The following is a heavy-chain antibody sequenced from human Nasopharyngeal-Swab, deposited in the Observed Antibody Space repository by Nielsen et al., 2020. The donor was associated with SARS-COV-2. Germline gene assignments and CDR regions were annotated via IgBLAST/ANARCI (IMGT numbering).Heavy chain of an antibody. CDR2: ISGDGRTT. Sequence: GESLKISCAASGFTFDDYAMHWVRQAPGKGLEWVSLISGDGRTTYYVDSVKGRFTISRDNSKNSLYLQMNSLRIEDTALYYCAKDKFGETGYHYGMDVWGQGTTVIVSS. D-gene: IGHD3-10*01. J-gene: IGHJ6*02. V-gene: IGHV3-43*02. CDR1: GFTFDDYA. CDR3: AKDKFGETGYHYGMDV.